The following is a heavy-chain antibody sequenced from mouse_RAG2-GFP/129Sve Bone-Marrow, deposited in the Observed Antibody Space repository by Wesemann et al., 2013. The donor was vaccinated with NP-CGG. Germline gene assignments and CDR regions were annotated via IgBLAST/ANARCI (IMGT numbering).Heavy chain of an antibody. D-gene: IGHD2-1*01. J-gene: IGHJ2*01. Sequence: NGATSYNQNFKDKASLTVDKSSSTAYMELHSLTSEDSAVYYCARTGYGNIDYWGQGTTLTVSS. CDR3: ARTGYGNIDY. CDR2: NGAT. V-gene: IGHV1-26*01.